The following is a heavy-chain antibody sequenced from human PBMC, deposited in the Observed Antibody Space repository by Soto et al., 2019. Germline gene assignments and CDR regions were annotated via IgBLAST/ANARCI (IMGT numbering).Heavy chain of an antibody. Sequence: QVQLLQSGTELRQPGSSVTISCTPSGGTFVSSAFAWVRQAPGGRIEWMGGIIPILGTTKYAEKFLGRLTIRADDSSRTAFLELSGLTVDDTAVYFCAKKNPHGDSNKAWLDPWGQGTLVTVST. CDR1: GGTFVSSA. CDR2: IIPILGTT. D-gene: IGHD2-8*01. J-gene: IGHJ5*02. CDR3: AKKNPHGDSNKAWLDP. V-gene: IGHV1-69*01.